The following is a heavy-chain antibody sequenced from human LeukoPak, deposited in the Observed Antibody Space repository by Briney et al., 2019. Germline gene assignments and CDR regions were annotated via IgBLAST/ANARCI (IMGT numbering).Heavy chain of an antibody. CDR2: ISGSGGST. D-gene: IGHD3-10*01. Sequence: PGGSLRLSCAASGFTFSSYAMSWVRQAPGKGLEWVSAISGSGGSTYYADSVKGRFTISRDNSKNTLCLQMNSLRAEDTAVYYCAKGLLLWFGEFDYWGQGTLVTVSS. V-gene: IGHV3-23*01. J-gene: IGHJ4*02. CDR1: GFTFSSYA. CDR3: AKGLLLWFGEFDY.